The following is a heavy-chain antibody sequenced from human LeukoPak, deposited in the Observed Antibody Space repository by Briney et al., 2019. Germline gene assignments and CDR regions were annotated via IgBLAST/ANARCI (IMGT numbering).Heavy chain of an antibody. CDR2: ISGSGGST. V-gene: IGHV3-23*01. Sequence: PGGSLRLSCAASGFTFSSYAMSWVRQAPGKGLEWVSAISGSGGSTYYADSVKGRFTISRDNSKNTLYLQMNSLRAEDTAVYYCARDGYCSSTSCYYGLSYYMDVWGKGTTVTVSS. CDR3: ARDGYCSSTSCYYGLSYYMDV. CDR1: GFTFSSYA. J-gene: IGHJ6*03. D-gene: IGHD2-2*01.